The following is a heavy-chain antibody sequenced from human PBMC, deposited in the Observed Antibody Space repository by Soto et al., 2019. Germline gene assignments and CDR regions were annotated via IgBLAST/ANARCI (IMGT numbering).Heavy chain of an antibody. V-gene: IGHV1-46*01. CDR1: GYTFTSYY. CDR2: INPSSGST. Sequence: ASLKFSCKTSGYTFTSYYMHWLRPAPGQGLERMGIINPSSGSTSYAQKFQGRVTMTRDTSTSTVYMELSSLRSEDTAVYYCARGEPYDSSGYHGPLFDYWGQGTLVTVSS. CDR3: ARGEPYDSSGYHGPLFDY. J-gene: IGHJ4*02. D-gene: IGHD3-22*01.